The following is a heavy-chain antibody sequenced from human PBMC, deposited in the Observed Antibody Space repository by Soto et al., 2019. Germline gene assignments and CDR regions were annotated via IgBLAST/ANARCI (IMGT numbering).Heavy chain of an antibody. CDR3: AKGSSYDSSGYYYVELLWSSYFDY. J-gene: IGHJ4*02. CDR1: GFTFSSYA. CDR2: ISGSGGST. V-gene: IGHV3-23*01. D-gene: IGHD3-22*01. Sequence: GGSLRLSCAASGFTFSSYAMSWVRQAPGKGLEWVSAISGSGGSTYYADSVKGRFTISRDNSKNTLYLQMNSLRAGDTAVYYCAKGSSYDSSGYYYVELLWSSYFDYWGQGTLVTVSS.